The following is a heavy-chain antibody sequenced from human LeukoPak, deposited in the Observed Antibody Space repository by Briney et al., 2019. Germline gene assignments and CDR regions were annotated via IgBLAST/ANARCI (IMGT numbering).Heavy chain of an antibody. D-gene: IGHD3-22*01. V-gene: IGHV5-51*01. CDR2: IYPGDSDT. J-gene: IGHJ4*02. CDR1: GYSFTSYW. Sequence: GESLKISCKGSGYSFTSYWIGWVRQMPGKGLEWMGIIYPGDSDTRYSPSFQGQVTISADKSISTAYPQWSSLKASDTAMYYCARRLYYYDSSGYYYYFDYWGQGTLVTVSS. CDR3: ARRLYYYDSSGYYYYFDY.